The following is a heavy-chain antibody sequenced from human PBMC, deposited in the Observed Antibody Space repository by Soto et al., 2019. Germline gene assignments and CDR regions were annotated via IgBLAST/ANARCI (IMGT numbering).Heavy chain of an antibody. CDR1: GGSISSSNW. V-gene: IGHV4-4*02. D-gene: IGHD6-13*01. J-gene: IGHJ4*02. CDR3: ANGYSSHHYFDY. Sequence: QVQLQESGPGLVKPSGTLSLTCAVSGGSISSSNWGSWVRQPPGKGLEWIGEIYHSGSTNYNPSLNSRVTISVDKSKNQLSLKLSSVTAADTAVYYCANGYSSHHYFDYWGQGTLVTVSS. CDR2: IYHSGST.